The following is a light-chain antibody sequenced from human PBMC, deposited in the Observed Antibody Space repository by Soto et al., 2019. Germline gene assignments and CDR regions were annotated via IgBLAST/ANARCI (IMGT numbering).Light chain of an antibody. CDR2: DAS. Sequence: EIVMTQSPATLSVSPGETATLSCRASQRVGINLAWYQQKPGQAPRLLIYDASNRATGIPARFSGSGSGTDFTLTISSLQPDDFATYYCQHYNSYSEAFGQGTKVDIK. CDR3: QHYNSYSEA. J-gene: IGKJ1*01. CDR1: QRVGIN. V-gene: IGKV3D-15*01.